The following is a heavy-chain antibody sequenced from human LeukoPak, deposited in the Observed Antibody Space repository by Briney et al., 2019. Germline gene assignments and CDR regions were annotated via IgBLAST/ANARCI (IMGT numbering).Heavy chain of an antibody. J-gene: IGHJ2*01. CDR2: IYYSGST. Sequence: LETLSLTCTVSGGSISSYYWSWIRQPPGKGLEWIGYIYYSGSTNYNPSLKSRVTISVDTSKNQFSLKLSSVTAADTAVYYCARRFDLWGRGTLVTVSS. V-gene: IGHV4-59*08. CDR1: GGSISSYY. CDR3: ARRFDL.